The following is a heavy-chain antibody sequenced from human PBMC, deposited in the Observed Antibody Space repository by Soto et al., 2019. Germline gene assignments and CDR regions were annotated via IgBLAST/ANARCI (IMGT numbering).Heavy chain of an antibody. V-gene: IGHV1-69*08. CDR1: GGTFSSYT. CDR2: IIPILGIA. CDR3: ARDLLGRPHTAMGTPSFDY. D-gene: IGHD5-18*01. J-gene: IGHJ4*02. Sequence: QVQLVQSGAEAKKPGSSVKVSCKASGGTFSSYTISWVRQAPGQGLEWMGRIIPILGIANYAQKFQGRVTITADKSASTAYRELSSLRSEDTAVYYCARDLLGRPHTAMGTPSFDYWGQGTLVTVSS.